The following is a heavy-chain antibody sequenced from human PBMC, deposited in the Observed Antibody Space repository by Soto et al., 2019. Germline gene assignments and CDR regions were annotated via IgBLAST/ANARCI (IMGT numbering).Heavy chain of an antibody. D-gene: IGHD7-27*01. CDR2: IFYNGNK. J-gene: IGHJ5*02. CDR1: GDSISSGGYY. CDR3: ARHLGRGWFDP. V-gene: IGHV4-39*01. Sequence: SETLSLTCSVSGDSISSGGYYWGWVRQPPGQGLEWIGSIFYNGNKFYNPSLKSRVAISVDTSKNQFSLKMSSVIGADTAVYYCARHLGRGWFDPWGQGTLVTVSS.